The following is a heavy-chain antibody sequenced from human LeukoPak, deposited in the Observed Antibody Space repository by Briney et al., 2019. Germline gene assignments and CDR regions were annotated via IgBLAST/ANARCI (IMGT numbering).Heavy chain of an antibody. Sequence: ASVKVSCKTSGYTFNNFVMNWVRQAPGQGLEWMGWIDTNTGNPTYVQRFTGRFVFSVDASVNTAYLQISSLKAEDTAVYYCARQSLTARYFDYWGQGTLLTVSS. CDR2: IDTNTGNP. CDR3: ARQSLTARYFDY. D-gene: IGHD6-6*01. J-gene: IGHJ4*02. CDR1: GYTFNNFV. V-gene: IGHV7-4-1*02.